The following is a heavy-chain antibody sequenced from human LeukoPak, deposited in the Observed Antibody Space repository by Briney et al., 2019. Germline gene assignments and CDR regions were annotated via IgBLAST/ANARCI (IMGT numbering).Heavy chain of an antibody. CDR3: AREGRRRALIAVAGYYYYGMDV. V-gene: IGHV6-1*01. D-gene: IGHD6-19*01. Sequence: NPSQTLSLTCAISGDSVSSNSAAWNWIRQSPSRGLEWLGRTYYRSKWYNDYAVSVKSRITINPDTSKNQFSLQLNSVTPEDTAVYYCAREGRRRALIAVAGYYYYGMDVWGQGTTVTVSS. CDR1: GDSVSSNSAA. CDR2: TYYRSKWYN. J-gene: IGHJ6*02.